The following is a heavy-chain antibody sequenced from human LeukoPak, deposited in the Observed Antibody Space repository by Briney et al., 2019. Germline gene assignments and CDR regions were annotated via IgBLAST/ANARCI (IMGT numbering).Heavy chain of an antibody. CDR3: ARERSGYSSSQGFDP. J-gene: IGHJ5*02. CDR2: INPSADST. Sequence: ASAKVSCKASGYPFTSYHIHWVRQAPGQGLEWVGIINPSADSTNYAQKFQGRVTMTRDMSTSTVYMELSGLTSEDTAVYYCARERSGYSSSQGFDPWGQGTLVTVSS. CDR1: GYPFTSYH. D-gene: IGHD6-13*01. V-gene: IGHV1-46*01.